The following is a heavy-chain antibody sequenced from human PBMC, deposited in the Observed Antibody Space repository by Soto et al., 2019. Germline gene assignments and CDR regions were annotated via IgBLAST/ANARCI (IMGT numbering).Heavy chain of an antibody. V-gene: IGHV4-39*01. CDR2: IYYSGST. Sequence: PSETLSLICTVSGGSISSSSYYWGWIRQPPGKGLEWIGSIYYSGSTYYNPSLKSRVTISVDTSKNQFSLKLSSVTAADTAVYYCASTLALFGVVTLYYFDYWGQGTLVTVSS. CDR1: GGSISSSSYY. CDR3: ASTLALFGVVTLYYFDY. J-gene: IGHJ4*02. D-gene: IGHD3-3*01.